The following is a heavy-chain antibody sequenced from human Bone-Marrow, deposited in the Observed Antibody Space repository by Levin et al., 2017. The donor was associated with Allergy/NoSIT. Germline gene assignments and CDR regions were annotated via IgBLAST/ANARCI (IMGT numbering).Heavy chain of an antibody. CDR1: GFTFSSYW. Sequence: PGGSLRLSCAGSGFTFSSYWMHWVRQGPGKGLVWVSRIDSDGSGTAYADSVKGRFTISRDNTKNTLYLQMKSLRVEDTAVYYCARGKGSSSWYFDRFDSWGQGTLVTVSS. CDR2: IDSDGSGT. CDR3: ARGKGSSSWYFDRFDS. D-gene: IGHD6-13*01. J-gene: IGHJ4*02. V-gene: IGHV3-74*01.